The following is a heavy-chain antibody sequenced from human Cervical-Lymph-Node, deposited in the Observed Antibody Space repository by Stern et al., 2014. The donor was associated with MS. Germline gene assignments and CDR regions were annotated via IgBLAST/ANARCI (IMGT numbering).Heavy chain of an antibody. J-gene: IGHJ6*02. CDR3: ARGPYCSSTSCYTNGYYFYGMDV. V-gene: IGHV1-18*01. CDR2: ISGYNGNT. D-gene: IGHD2-2*02. Sequence: VQLVESGPEVKKPGASVKVSCKASGYTFSSFGISWVRRAPGQGLEWMGWISGYNGNTKYPQNFQGRVTLTTDTSTNTAHMDLTSLRSDDTAIYYCARGPYCSSTSCYTNGYYFYGMDVWGQGTTVTVSS. CDR1: GYTFSSFG.